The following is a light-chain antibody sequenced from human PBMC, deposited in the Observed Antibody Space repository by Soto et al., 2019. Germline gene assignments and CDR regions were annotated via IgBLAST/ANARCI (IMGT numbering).Light chain of an antibody. J-gene: IGKJ1*01. Sequence: DIEMIQSPSSLSASVGDIVTITCRASESISNFLNWYQQKPGRAPKLLMYAVSNLQSGVPPRFSGSRSVTDFTLTISSLQPEAFATYYCQPSYTAPPTFGQGTKVAIK. CDR3: QPSYTAPPT. CDR2: AVS. CDR1: ESISNF. V-gene: IGKV1-39*01.